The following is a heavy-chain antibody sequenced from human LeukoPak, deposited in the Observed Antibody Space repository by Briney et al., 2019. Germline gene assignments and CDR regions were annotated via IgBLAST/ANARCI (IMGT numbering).Heavy chain of an antibody. CDR1: GFSFSTYW. CDR3: AGVGLHCSGGSCYDY. J-gene: IGHJ4*02. Sequence: PGESLRLSCAASGFSFSTYWMHWVRQAPGKGLVWVSRISSDGSSTTYADSVQGRFTISRDNAKNTLYLQMNSLRAEDTAVYYCAGVGLHCSGGSCYDYWGQGTLVTVSS. V-gene: IGHV3-74*01. CDR2: ISSDGSST. D-gene: IGHD2-15*01.